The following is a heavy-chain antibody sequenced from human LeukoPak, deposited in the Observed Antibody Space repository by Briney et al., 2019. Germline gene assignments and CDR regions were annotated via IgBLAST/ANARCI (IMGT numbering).Heavy chain of an antibody. CDR3: ATVKYYDSSGYYFPRVWFDP. J-gene: IGHJ5*02. Sequence: ASVKVSCKVSGYTLTELSMHWVRQAPGKGLEWMGGFDPEDGETIYAQKFQGRVTMTEDTSTDTAYMELSSLRSEDTAVYYCATVKYYDSSGYYFPRVWFDPGAREPWSPSPQ. CDR2: FDPEDGET. D-gene: IGHD3-22*01. CDR1: GYTLTELS. V-gene: IGHV1-24*01.